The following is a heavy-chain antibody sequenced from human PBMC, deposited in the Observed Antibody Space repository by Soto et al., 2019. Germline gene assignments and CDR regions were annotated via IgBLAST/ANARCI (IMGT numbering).Heavy chain of an antibody. D-gene: IGHD1-26*01. V-gene: IGHV1-69*06. CDR1: GGTFSTYV. J-gene: IGHJ6*02. CDR2: VIPMSGSS. CDR3: ARGRPRSGPPFYYYGLYV. Sequence: QVQLVQSGAEVKKPGSSVKVSCKASGGTFSTYVISWVRQAPGQGLEWMGRVIPMSGSSNYAQKFQGRVTITADKDTSIAYMEVRSLRSEDTAVYYCARGRPRSGPPFYYYGLYVWGQGTTVIVSS.